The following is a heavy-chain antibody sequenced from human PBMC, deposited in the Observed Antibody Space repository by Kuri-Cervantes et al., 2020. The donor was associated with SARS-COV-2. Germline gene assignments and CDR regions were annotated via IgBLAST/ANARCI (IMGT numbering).Heavy chain of an antibody. CDR1: GYTFTGYY. CDR3: ARDRQLWLLESWYFDL. J-gene: IGHJ2*01. CDR2: INPNSGGT. D-gene: IGHD5-18*01. Sequence: ASVKVSCKASGYTFTGYYMHWVRQAPGQGLEWMGWINPNSGGTNYAQKFQGRVTITRDTSASTAYMELGSLRSEDTAVYYCARDRQLWLLESWYFDLWGRGTLVTVSS. V-gene: IGHV1-2*02.